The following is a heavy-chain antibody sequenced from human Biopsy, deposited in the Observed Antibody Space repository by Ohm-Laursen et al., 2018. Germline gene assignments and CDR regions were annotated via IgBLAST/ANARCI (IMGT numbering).Heavy chain of an antibody. D-gene: IGHD2-8*01. V-gene: IGHV3-48*03. CDR2: ISASGNHI. Sequence: GSLRLSCSASGFAFNLYEMNWVRQAPGKGLEWVSSISASGNHIYYTDSVKGRFTVSRDNGKNSVYLQMNSLRVEDTAVYYCARDGEAKYCKHGVCPSDFWGQGTLVTVSS. J-gene: IGHJ4*02. CDR1: GFAFNLYE. CDR3: ARDGEAKYCKHGVCPSDF.